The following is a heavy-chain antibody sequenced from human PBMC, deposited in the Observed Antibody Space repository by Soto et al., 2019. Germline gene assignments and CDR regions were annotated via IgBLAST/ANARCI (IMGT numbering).Heavy chain of an antibody. CDR2: INHSGST. D-gene: IGHD3-10*01. Sequence: PSETLSLTCAVYGGSFSGYYWGWIRQPPGKGLEWIGEINHSGSTNYNPSLKSRVTISVDTSKNQFSLKLSSVTAADTAVYYCARVPMVRGVSRWFDPWGQGTLVTVSS. V-gene: IGHV4-34*01. J-gene: IGHJ5*02. CDR3: ARVPMVRGVSRWFDP. CDR1: GGSFSGYY.